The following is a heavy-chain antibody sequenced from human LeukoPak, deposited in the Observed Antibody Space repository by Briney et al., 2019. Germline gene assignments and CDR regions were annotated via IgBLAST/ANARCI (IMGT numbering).Heavy chain of an antibody. V-gene: IGHV3-23*01. Sequence: PGGSLRLSCAASGFTFSSYAMSWVRQAPGKGLEWVSAISGSGGSTYYADFVKGRFTISRDNSKNTLYLQMNSLRAEDTAVYYCAKTFNSGYDSRDAFDIWGQGTMVTVSS. CDR1: GFTFSSYA. D-gene: IGHD5-12*01. CDR3: AKTFNSGYDSRDAFDI. J-gene: IGHJ3*02. CDR2: ISGSGGST.